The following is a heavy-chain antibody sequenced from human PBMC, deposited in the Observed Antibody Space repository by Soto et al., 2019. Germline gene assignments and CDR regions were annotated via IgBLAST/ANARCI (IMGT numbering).Heavy chain of an antibody. J-gene: IGHJ5*02. CDR1: GGFVSSASYF. CDR2: VYYTGTT. Sequence: QVQLQESGPGLVKPSETLSLTCTVSGGFVSSASYFWSWIRQPPGKEMEFIAYVYYTGTTKYSPSLKSRASISLDTSKNQFSLNVSSVTTADTAIYYCARMRFGEVPYWLDPWGQGILVTVS. CDR3: ARMRFGEVPYWLDP. V-gene: IGHV4-61*01. D-gene: IGHD3-3*01.